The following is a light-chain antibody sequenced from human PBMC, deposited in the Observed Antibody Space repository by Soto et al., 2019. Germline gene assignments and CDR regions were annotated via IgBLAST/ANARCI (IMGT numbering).Light chain of an antibody. CDR1: PPINRW. J-gene: IGKJ4*01. CDR2: AAS. CDR3: KHYNSFPPN. Sequence: DIQMTPSPSPLSASVGDRVTITCRARPPINRWLARYQQKPWKAPKLLNYAASSMHTGAPLRFSGSGCGTDSSLAISSLQPEAFATYECKHYNSFPPNFGGGTNVDIK. V-gene: IGKV1-12*01.